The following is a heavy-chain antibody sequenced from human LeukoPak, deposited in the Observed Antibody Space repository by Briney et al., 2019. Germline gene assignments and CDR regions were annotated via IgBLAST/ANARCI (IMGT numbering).Heavy chain of an antibody. V-gene: IGHV4-30-4*01. CDR3: ARDGGFTNWYFDL. Sequence: SETLSLTCTVSGGSISSGDYYWSWIRQPPGKGLEWIGYTYYSGSTYYNPSLKSRVTISVDTSKNQFSLKLSSVTAADTAVYYCARDGGFTNWYFDLWGRGNLVTVSS. CDR1: GGSISSGDYY. CDR2: TYYSGST. D-gene: IGHD3-16*01. J-gene: IGHJ2*01.